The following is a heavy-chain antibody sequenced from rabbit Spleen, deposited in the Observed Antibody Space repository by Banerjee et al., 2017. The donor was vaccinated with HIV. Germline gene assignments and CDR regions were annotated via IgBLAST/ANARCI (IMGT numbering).Heavy chain of an antibody. Sequence: QEQLVESGGGLVQPGGSLKLSCKASGFDFSNKAVMCWVRQAPGKGLQWIACIYAGSSGSTYSATWAKGRFTISKTSSTTVTLQMTSLTAADTATYFCARDSGTSFSTYGMDLWGQGTLVTVS. CDR2: IYAGSSGST. V-gene: IGHV1S45*01. D-gene: IGHD8-1*01. CDR1: GFDFSNKAV. J-gene: IGHJ6*01. CDR3: ARDSGTSFSTYGMDL.